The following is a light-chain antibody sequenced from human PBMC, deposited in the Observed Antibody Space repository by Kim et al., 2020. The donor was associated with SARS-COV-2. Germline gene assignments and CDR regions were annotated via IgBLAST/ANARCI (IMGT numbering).Light chain of an antibody. Sequence: EVVLTQSPGTLSLSPGERVTLSCRASQSVDSRFLAWYQQKFGQAPRLLIYGVSNRATGIPDRFSGSGSGTDFTLTINRLEPEDFAVYYCQQYGNLYTFGQGTKLEI. V-gene: IGKV3-20*01. CDR2: GVS. CDR1: QSVDSRF. J-gene: IGKJ2*01. CDR3: QQYGNLYT.